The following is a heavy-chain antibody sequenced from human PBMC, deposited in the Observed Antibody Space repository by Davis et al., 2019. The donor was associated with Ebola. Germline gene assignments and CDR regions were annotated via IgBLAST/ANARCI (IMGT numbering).Heavy chain of an antibody. CDR3: ARGATTVTTRWFDP. V-gene: IGHV4-30-2*01. CDR1: GGSISSGGYS. J-gene: IGHJ5*02. CDR2: IYHSGST. D-gene: IGHD4-17*01. Sequence: MPSETLSLTCAVSGGSISSGGYSWSWIRQPPGKGLEWIGYIYHSGSTYYNPSLKSRVTISVDRSKNQFSLKLSSVTAADTAVYYCARGATTVTTRWFDPWGQETLVTVSS.